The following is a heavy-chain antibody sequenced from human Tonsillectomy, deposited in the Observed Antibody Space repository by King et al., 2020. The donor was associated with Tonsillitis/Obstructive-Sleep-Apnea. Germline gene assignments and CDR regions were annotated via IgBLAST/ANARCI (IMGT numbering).Heavy chain of an antibody. CDR1: GFTFSTYG. CDR3: AKFRSSWYTDAFDI. J-gene: IGHJ3*02. V-gene: IGHV3-30*18. CDR2: KSHDGSNK. D-gene: IGHD6-13*01. Sequence: QLVQSGGGVVQPGSSLRLSCAASGFTFSTYGMHWVRQAPGKGLEWVAVKSHDGSNKYYTDSVKDRCTISRDNSKNTLYLLMNSLRAEDTAVYYCAKFRSSWYTDAFDIWGQGTMVTVSS.